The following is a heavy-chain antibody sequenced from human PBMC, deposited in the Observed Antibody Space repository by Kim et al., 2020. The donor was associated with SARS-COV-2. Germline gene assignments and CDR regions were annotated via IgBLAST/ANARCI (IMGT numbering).Heavy chain of an antibody. Sequence: ASVKVSCKASGYTLTHFALNWFRQAPGQGLEWVGWINPTTWNPTYAQGFTGRFFFSLDTSVSTAYLQISSLEADDPAIYYFVSDAPVQGASLFDYWGQGT. CDR3: VSDAPVQGASLFDY. CDR2: INPTTWNP. V-gene: IGHV7-4-1*02. J-gene: IGHJ4*02. CDR1: GYTLTHFA.